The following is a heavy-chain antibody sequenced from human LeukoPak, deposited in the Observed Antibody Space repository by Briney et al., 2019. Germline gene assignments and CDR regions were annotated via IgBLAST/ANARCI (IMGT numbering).Heavy chain of an antibody. CDR1: GFTFSSYE. V-gene: IGHV3-20*04. CDR2: INWNGGST. D-gene: IGHD2-2*01. J-gene: IGHJ4*02. Sequence: GGSLRLSCAASGFTFSSYEMNWVRQAPGKGLEWVSGINWNGGSTGYADSVKGRFTISRDNAKNSLYLQMNSLRAEDTALYYCARDRYCSSTSCYAGYFDYWGQGTLVTVSS. CDR3: ARDRYCSSTSCYAGYFDY.